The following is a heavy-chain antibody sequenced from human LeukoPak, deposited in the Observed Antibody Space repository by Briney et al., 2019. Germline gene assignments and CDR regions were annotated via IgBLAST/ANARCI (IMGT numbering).Heavy chain of an antibody. CDR2: INSDGSTI. CDR3: AKTRGGYYYDSSGYYYADWYFDL. CDR1: GFTFSTYW. J-gene: IGHJ2*01. D-gene: IGHD3-22*01. Sequence: GGSLRLSCAASGFTFSTYWMHWVRQAPGKGLVWVSRINSDGSTISYADSVKGRFTISRDNSKNTLYLQMNSLRAEDTAVYYCAKTRGGYYYDSSGYYYADWYFDLWGRGTLVTVSS. V-gene: IGHV3-74*01.